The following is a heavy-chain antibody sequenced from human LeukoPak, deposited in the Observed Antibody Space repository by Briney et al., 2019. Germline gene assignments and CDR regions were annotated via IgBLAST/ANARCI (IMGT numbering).Heavy chain of an antibody. V-gene: IGHV4-30-4*08. D-gene: IGHD1-26*01. CDR3: ARDRNLYSGSYGS. CDR1: GGSINTANYY. CDR2: ISYSGTP. J-gene: IGHJ5*02. Sequence: SQTLSLTCNVSGGSINTANYYWTWIRQPPGKGLEWIGYISYSGTPYYNPSLNSRVTISVDTSKNQFSLKLSSVTAADTAVYYCARDRNLYSGSYGSWGQGTLVTVSS.